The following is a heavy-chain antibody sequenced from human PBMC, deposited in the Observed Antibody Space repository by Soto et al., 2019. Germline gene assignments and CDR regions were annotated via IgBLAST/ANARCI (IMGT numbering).Heavy chain of an antibody. J-gene: IGHJ6*02. CDR2: IIPIFGTA. V-gene: IGHV1-69*13. CDR3: AQYSRGWYGYYYGMDV. Sequence: GASVKVSCKASGGTFSSYAISWVRQAPGQGLEWMGGIIPIFGTANYAQKFQGRVTITADESTSTEYMELSSLRSEDTAVYYCAQYSRGWYGYYYGMDVWGQGTTVTVSS. CDR1: GGTFSSYA. D-gene: IGHD6-19*01.